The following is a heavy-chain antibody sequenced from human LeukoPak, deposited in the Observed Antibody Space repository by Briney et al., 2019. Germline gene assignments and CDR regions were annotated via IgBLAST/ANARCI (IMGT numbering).Heavy chain of an antibody. CDR1: GFTFSSYA. Sequence: GGSLRLSCTVSGFTFSSYAMSWVRQAPGKGLEWVSAISSTGGNTYHADSVKGRFTISRDNSKNTLYLQMNSLRAEDTAVYYCARGSYRYTLYYFDYWGQGTLVTVSS. D-gene: IGHD3-16*02. CDR3: ARGSYRYTLYYFDY. V-gene: IGHV3-23*01. CDR2: ISSTGGNT. J-gene: IGHJ4*02.